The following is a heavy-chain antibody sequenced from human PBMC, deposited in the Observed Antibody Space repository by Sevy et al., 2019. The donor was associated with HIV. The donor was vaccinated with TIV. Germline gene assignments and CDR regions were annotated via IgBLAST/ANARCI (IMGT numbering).Heavy chain of an antibody. CDR3: AIDFHNWGRHPYGMDV. D-gene: IGHD7-27*01. Sequence: GGSLRLSCAASGFTFSSYGMHWVRQAPGKGLEWVAVIWYDGSNKYYADSVKGRFTISRDNSKKALYLQMNSLRAEDTAVYDCAIDFHNWGRHPYGMDVWGQGTTVTVSS. CDR1: GFTFSSYG. J-gene: IGHJ6*02. V-gene: IGHV3-33*01. CDR2: IWYDGSNK.